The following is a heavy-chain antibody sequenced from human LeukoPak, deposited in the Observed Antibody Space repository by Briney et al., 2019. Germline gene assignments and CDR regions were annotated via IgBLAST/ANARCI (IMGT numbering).Heavy chain of an antibody. D-gene: IGHD1-26*01. V-gene: IGHV1-69*13. CDR1: GGXFSSYA. CDR3: ARAGIVAVRYYYGMDV. CDR2: IIPIFGTA. J-gene: IGHJ6*02. Sequence: SVKVSCKASGGXFSSYAISWVRQAPGQGLEWMGGIIPIFGTANYAQKFQGRVTITADESTSTAYMELSSLRSEDTAVYYCARAGIVAVRYYYGMDVWGQGTTVTVSS.